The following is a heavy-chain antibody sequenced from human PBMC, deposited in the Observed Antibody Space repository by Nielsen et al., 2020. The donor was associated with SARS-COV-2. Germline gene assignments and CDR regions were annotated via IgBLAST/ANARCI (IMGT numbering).Heavy chain of an antibody. CDR2: IKQDGSDK. CDR1: GFTISSYW. Sequence: GESLKISCAASGFTISSYWMSWVRQAPGKGLEWVANIKQDGSDKYYVDSVKGRFTISRDNAKNSLYLQMNTLRAEDTAVYYCARIEAHRYSSSFGVDYWGQGTLVTVSS. V-gene: IGHV3-7*01. J-gene: IGHJ4*02. D-gene: IGHD6-6*01. CDR3: ARIEAHRYSSSFGVDY.